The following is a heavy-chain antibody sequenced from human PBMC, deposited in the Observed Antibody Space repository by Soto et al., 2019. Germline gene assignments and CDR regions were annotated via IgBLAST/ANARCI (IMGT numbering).Heavy chain of an antibody. V-gene: IGHV1-69*06. J-gene: IGHJ4*02. CDR2: IIPIFGTA. CDR3: ARARGPRRPLDY. Sequence: SVNVSCKASVGSFSSYALSWVRQAPGQGLEWMGGIIPIFGTANYAQKFQGRVTITADKSTSTAYMELSSLRSEDTAVYYCARARGPRRPLDYWGQGTLVTVSS. CDR1: VGSFSSYA. D-gene: IGHD5-12*01.